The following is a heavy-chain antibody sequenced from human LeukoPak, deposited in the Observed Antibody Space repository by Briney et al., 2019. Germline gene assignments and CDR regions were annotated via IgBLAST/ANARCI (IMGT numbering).Heavy chain of an antibody. D-gene: IGHD3-10*01. CDR1: GFTFDDYT. CDR3: AKDSGGSGFDY. CDR2: ISWDGGST. V-gene: IGHV3-43*01. J-gene: IGHJ4*02. Sequence: GGSLRLSCAASGFTFDDYTMHWVRQAPGKGLEWVSLISWDGGSTYYADSVKGRFTISRDNSKNSLYLQMNSLRTEDTALCYCAKDSGGSGFDYWGQGTLVTVSS.